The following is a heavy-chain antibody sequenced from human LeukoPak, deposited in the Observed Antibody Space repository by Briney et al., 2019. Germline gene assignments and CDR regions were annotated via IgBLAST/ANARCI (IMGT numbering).Heavy chain of an antibody. Sequence: GGSLRLSCAASGFTFSRFWMSWVRQAPGKGLEWVANIKQDGSEKYYVDSVKGRFTISRDNAKDSLYLQMNSLRAEDTAVFYCARNGTYTDYDPDFDIWGQGTLVTVSS. CDR2: IKQDGSEK. V-gene: IGHV3-7*04. CDR3: ARNGTYTDYDPDFDI. J-gene: IGHJ4*02. D-gene: IGHD5-12*01. CDR1: GFTFSRFW.